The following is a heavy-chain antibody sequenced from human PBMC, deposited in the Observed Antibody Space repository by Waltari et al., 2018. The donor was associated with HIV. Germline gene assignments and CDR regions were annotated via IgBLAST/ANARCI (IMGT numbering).Heavy chain of an antibody. J-gene: IGHJ4*02. Sequence: QVQLQQWGAGLLKPSETLSLTCAVYGGSFSYYWSWIRQPPGKGLEWIGEINHSGSTNYNPSLKSRVTISVDTSKNQFSLKLSSVTAADTAVYYCARARYYYDSSGYWADYWGQGTLVTVSS. V-gene: IGHV4-34*01. D-gene: IGHD3-22*01. CDR1: GGSFSYY. CDR2: INHSGST. CDR3: ARARYYYDSSGYWADY.